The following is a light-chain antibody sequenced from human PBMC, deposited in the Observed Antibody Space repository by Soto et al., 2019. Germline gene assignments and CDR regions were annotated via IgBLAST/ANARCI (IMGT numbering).Light chain of an antibody. CDR1: ESVDSN. J-gene: IGKJ4*01. CDR2: GSS. Sequence: DIMMTQSPASLSVSPGERATLSCRASESVDSNLAWYQQKPGQAPRLLMYGSSTRAYGIPDRFSGSGSGTEFTLDISSLQSEDFAVYYCQQYRSWPTFGGGTKVEIK. CDR3: QQYRSWPT. V-gene: IGKV3-15*01.